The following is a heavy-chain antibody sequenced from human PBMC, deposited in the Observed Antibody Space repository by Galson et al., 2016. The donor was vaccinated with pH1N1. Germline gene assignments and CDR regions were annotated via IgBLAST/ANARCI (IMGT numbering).Heavy chain of an antibody. V-gene: IGHV4-59*11. CDR3: ARMAVAGVLSLYAFDV. J-gene: IGHJ3*01. D-gene: IGHD6-19*01. CDR1: GASISSLY. CDR2: IYNSGGST. Sequence: ETLSLTCAVSGASISSLYWSWIRQPPGKGLEWIGNIYNSGGSTTYNPSLRSRVTISIETSKKQFSLKLSSVTAADTAVYYCARMAVAGVLSLYAFDVWGHGTLVTVSS.